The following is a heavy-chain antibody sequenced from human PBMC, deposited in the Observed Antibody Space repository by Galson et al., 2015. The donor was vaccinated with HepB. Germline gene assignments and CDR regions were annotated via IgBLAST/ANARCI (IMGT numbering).Heavy chain of an antibody. V-gene: IGHV3-33*08. J-gene: IGHJ4*02. CDR1: GFTFSSYG. D-gene: IGHD6-13*01. CDR2: IWYDGSNK. CDR3: ARELARAWRSSSLYPSPDY. Sequence: SLRLSCAASGFTFSSYGMHWVRQAPGKGLEWVAVIWYDGSNKYYADSVKGRFTISRDNSKNTLYLQMNSLRAEDTAVYYWARELARAWRSSSLYPSPDYWGQGTLVTVSS.